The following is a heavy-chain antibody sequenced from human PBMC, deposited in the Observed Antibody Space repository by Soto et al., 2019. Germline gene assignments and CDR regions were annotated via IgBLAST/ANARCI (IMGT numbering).Heavy chain of an antibody. CDR3: VREVEYYSISSNWFDP. CDR2: ISHSGNT. CDR1: SGSMSSGDYY. D-gene: IGHD6-6*01. J-gene: IGHJ5*02. V-gene: IGHV4-30-4*01. Sequence: QVQLQESGPGLVNPSQTLSLTCTVSSGSMSSGDYYWSWIRQPPGKGLEWIGYISHSGNTYYNPSLRSRISLSVDTSKNQFSLQVTSVTAADTAVYYCVREVEYYSISSNWFDPWGQGTLVAVSS.